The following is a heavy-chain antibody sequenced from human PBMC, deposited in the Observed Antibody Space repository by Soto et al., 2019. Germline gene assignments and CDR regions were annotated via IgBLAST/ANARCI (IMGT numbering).Heavy chain of an antibody. CDR2: IYYSGST. Sequence: SETLSLTCAVSGYSISSSNWWGWIRQPPGKGLEWIGYIYYSGSTNYNPSLKSRVTISVDTSKNQFSLKLSSVTAADTAVYYCAREVPYYDILTGYRAGDAFDIWGQGTMVTVSS. D-gene: IGHD3-9*01. CDR3: AREVPYYDILTGYRAGDAFDI. CDR1: GYSISSSNW. J-gene: IGHJ3*02. V-gene: IGHV4-28*03.